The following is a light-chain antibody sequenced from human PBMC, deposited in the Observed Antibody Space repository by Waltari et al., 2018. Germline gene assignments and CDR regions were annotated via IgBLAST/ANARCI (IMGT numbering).Light chain of an antibody. J-gene: IGLJ2*01. CDR1: SSNIGAGYD. V-gene: IGLV1-40*01. CDR3: QSYDSSLDSVV. Sequence: QSVLTQPPSVSGAPGQRVTISCSGSSSNIGAGYDVQWYQQLPGTAPKLLIYGRRLRPSGFPNRFCHSKSGASASLAITGLQADDEGHYYCQSYDSSLDSVVFGGGTKLTVL. CDR2: GRR.